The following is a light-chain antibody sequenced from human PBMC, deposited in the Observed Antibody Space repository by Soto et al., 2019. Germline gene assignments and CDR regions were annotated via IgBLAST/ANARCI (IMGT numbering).Light chain of an antibody. J-gene: IGKJ1*01. Sequence: EIVVTQSPATLSVSPGERVTLSCRASQSVSSSLAWYQQRPGQAPRLLNYDTSTRAAGIAARFSGSGSGTEFTLTISSLQSEDSAVYYCQQYVHWPPGAFGQGTTVEIK. CDR1: QSVSSS. V-gene: IGKV3-15*01. CDR2: DTS. CDR3: QQYVHWPPGA.